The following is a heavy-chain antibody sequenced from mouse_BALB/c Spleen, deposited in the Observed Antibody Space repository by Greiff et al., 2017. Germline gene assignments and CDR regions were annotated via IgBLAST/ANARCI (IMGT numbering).Heavy chain of an antibody. J-gene: IGHJ4*01. CDR3: ARDYDYEDAMDY. V-gene: IGHV5-2*01. CDR2: INSDGGST. CDR1: EYEFPSHD. D-gene: IGHD2-4*01. Sequence: EVQRVESGGGLVQPGESLKLSCESNEYEFPSHDMSWVRKTPEKRLELVAAINSDGGSTYYPDTMERRFIISRDNTKKTLYLQMSSLKSEDTAMYYCARDYDYEDAMDYWGQGTSVTVSS.